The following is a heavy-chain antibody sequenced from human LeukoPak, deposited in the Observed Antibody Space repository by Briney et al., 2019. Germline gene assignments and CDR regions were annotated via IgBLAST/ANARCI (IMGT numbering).Heavy chain of an antibody. V-gene: IGHV3-23*01. CDR1: GFTFSSYG. D-gene: IGHD3-10*01. Sequence: GGSLRLSCAASGFTFSSYGMSWVRQAPGKGLEWVSTISGSSGSTYSADSVKGRFTISRDNSKNTLYLQMNSLRAEDTAVYYCASVHYGSGSDGPWGQGTLVTVSS. CDR2: ISGSSGST. J-gene: IGHJ5*02. CDR3: ASVHYGSGSDGP.